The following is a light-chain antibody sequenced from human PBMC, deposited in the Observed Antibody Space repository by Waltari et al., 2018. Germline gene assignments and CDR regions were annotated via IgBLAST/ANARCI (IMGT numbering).Light chain of an antibody. CDR2: EVT. CDR3: ASYSGTNNVI. J-gene: IGLJ2*01. Sequence: QSCLTQPPPASGSPGPAVTLPFTGTSSDVCCFNYVPWYQLHPGKAPKLMIYEVTKRPSRVPDRFSGSKSDNTASLTVSGLQAEDEAEYYCASYSGTNNVIFGGGTKLTVL. V-gene: IGLV2-8*01. CDR1: SSDVCCFNY.